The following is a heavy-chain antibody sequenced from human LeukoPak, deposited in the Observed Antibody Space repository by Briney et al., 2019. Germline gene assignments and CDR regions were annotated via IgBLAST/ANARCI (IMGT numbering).Heavy chain of an antibody. D-gene: IGHD3-3*01. CDR1: GFTFSSYA. CDR2: IKSKTDGGTT. J-gene: IGHJ1*01. V-gene: IGHV3-15*01. Sequence: GGSLRLSCAASGFTFSSYATSWVRQAPGKGLEWVGRIKSKTDGGTTDYAVSVQGRFTISRDDSKNTLYLQMSSLKTEDTAVYYCAKHIYGVVSIQQWGQGTLVTVSS. CDR3: AKHIYGVVSIQQ.